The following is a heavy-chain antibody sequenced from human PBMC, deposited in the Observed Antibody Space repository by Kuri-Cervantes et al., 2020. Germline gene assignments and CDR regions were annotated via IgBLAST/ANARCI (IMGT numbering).Heavy chain of an antibody. CDR2: IYYSGST. V-gene: IGHV4-61*01. J-gene: IGHJ2*01. D-gene: IGHD3-22*01. CDR1: GGSISSSSYY. CDR3: ARGALGYYYDSSGSWYFDL. Sequence: SETLSLTCTVSGGSISSSSYYWSWIRQPPGKGLEWIGYIYYSGSTNYNPSLKSRVTISVDTSKNQFSLKLSSVTAADTAVYYCARGALGYYYDSSGSWYFDLWGRGTLVTVSS.